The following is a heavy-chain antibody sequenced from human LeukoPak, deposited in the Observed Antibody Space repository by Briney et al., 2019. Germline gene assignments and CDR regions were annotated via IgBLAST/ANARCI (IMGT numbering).Heavy chain of an antibody. J-gene: IGHJ5*02. V-gene: IGHV3-21*01. CDR2: ISSSSSYT. D-gene: IGHD6-13*01. CDR3: ARHSPYSSSWSP. Sequence: PGGSLRLSCAASGFTFSSYSMNWVRQAPGKGLEWVSSISSSSSYTYYADSVKGRFTISRDNAKNSLYLQMNSLRAEDTAVYYCARHSPYSSSWSPWGQGTLVTVSS. CDR1: GFTFSSYS.